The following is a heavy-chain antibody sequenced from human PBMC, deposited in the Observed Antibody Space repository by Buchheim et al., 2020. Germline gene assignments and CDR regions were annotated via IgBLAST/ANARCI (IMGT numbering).Heavy chain of an antibody. CDR3: ARAGPFYFDY. CDR1: GYSFSGFG. V-gene: IGHV3-33*01. D-gene: IGHD1-1*01. CDR2: IWADGTKK. Sequence: QVQLVESGGDVVQPGTSLRLSCAASGYSFSGFGMHWVRQAPGKGLEWVAIIWADGTKKYYADSVKGRFTISSDNYKDTLYLQMNSLRVEDSALYYCARAGPFYFDYWGQGSL. J-gene: IGHJ4*02.